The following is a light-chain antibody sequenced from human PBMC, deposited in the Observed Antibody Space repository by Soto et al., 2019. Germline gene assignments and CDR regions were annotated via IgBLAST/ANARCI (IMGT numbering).Light chain of an antibody. CDR3: QQSYSTPT. CDR1: QNITIY. Sequence: IQLTQSPSSLSASVGDRVTITCRASQNITIYLNWYQQKPGKAPKLLIYAASSLQSGVRSRFSGSGSRTDYTLTITNLQSEDFAPYYCQQSYSTPTFGQGTKVEIK. CDR2: AAS. V-gene: IGKV1-39*01. J-gene: IGKJ1*01.